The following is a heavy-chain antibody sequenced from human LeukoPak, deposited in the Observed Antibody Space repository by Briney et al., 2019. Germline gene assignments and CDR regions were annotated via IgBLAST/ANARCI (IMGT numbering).Heavy chain of an antibody. CDR3: ARRLVGYYYDSSGYYRSYYFDY. V-gene: IGHV4-34*01. Sequence: SETLSLTCAVYGGSFSGYYWSWIRQPPGKGLEWLGEIHHSGSTNYNPSLKSRVTISVDTSKNQFSLKLSSVTAADTAVYYCARRLVGYYYDSSGYYRSYYFDYWGQGTLVTVSS. J-gene: IGHJ4*02. CDR2: IHHSGST. CDR1: GGSFSGYY. D-gene: IGHD3-22*01.